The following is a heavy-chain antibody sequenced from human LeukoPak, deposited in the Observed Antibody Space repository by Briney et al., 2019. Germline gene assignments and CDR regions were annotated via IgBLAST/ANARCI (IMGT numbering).Heavy chain of an antibody. V-gene: IGHV1-46*03. Sequence: GASVKVSCKASGYTFTSYYMHWVRQAPGQGLEWMGIINPSGGSTSYAQKFQGRVTMTRDTSTSTAYMELSSLRSEDTAVYYCTRVSREGSLFDYWGQGTLVTVSS. CDR2: INPSGGST. J-gene: IGHJ4*02. D-gene: IGHD2-15*01. CDR1: GYTFTSYY. CDR3: TRVSREGSLFDY.